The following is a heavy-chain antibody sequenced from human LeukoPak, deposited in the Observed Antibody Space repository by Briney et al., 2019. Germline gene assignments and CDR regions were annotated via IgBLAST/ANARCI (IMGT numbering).Heavy chain of an antibody. Sequence: ASVKVSCTASGYTFTCYYMHWVRQAPGQGLEWMGWINPNSGGTNYAQKFQGRVTMTRDTSISTAYMELSRLRSDDTAVYYCARDPTLGIAVAGTHWFDPWGQGTLVTVSS. V-gene: IGHV1-2*02. CDR1: GYTFTCYY. CDR2: INPNSGGT. J-gene: IGHJ5*02. D-gene: IGHD6-19*01. CDR3: ARDPTLGIAVAGTHWFDP.